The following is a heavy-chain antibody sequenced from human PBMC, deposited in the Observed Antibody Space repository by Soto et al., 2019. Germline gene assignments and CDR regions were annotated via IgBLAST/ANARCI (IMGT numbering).Heavy chain of an antibody. Sequence: QVQLVQSGAEVKKPGASVKVSCKASGYTFTSYAISWVRQAPGQGLEWMGWISAYNGNTNHAQKPQGRVTMTTDPSTSTAYMELSSLRSDDTAVYYCARGWFGEFVDYFDFWGQGTLVTVSS. CDR1: GYTFTSYA. CDR2: ISAYNGNT. J-gene: IGHJ4*02. V-gene: IGHV1-18*01. D-gene: IGHD3-10*01. CDR3: ARGWFGEFVDYFDF.